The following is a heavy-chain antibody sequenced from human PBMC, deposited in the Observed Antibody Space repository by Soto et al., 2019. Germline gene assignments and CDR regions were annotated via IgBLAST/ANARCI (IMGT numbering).Heavy chain of an antibody. CDR1: GGSISSSSYY. Sequence: SETLSLTCTVYGGSISSSSYYWGWIRQPPGKGLEWIGSIYYSGSTYYNPSLKSRVTISVDTSKNQFSLKLSSVTAADTAVYYCARHTPAISISDHWGQGTLVTVSS. D-gene: IGHD2-15*01. V-gene: IGHV4-39*01. CDR3: ARHTPAISISDH. CDR2: IYYSGST. J-gene: IGHJ4*02.